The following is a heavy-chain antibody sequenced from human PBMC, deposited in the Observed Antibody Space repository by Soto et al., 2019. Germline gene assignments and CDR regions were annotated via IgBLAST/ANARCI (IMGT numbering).Heavy chain of an antibody. CDR1: GYSINSDKYY. CDR2: IYFRGNT. V-gene: IGHV4-39*01. J-gene: IGHJ4*02. CDR3: ARLEGLATISYYFDF. D-gene: IGHD3-9*01. Sequence: KPSETLSLTCSVSGYSINSDKYYWGWIRQPPGKGLEWIGSIYFRGNTYYNPSLQTRVTISLDKSKSQFSLKLNSVTAADSAVYFCARLEGLATISYYFDFWGQGALVTVSS.